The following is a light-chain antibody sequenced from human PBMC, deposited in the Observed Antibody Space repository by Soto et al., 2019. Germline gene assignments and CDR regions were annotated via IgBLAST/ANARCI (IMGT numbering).Light chain of an antibody. CDR3: QQTYSVPAT. Sequence: EIVLTQSPGTLSLSPGERATLSCRASQSVSNNYLAWYQQKPGQAPRLLIYGASNRATGIPDRFSGSGSGTDFTLTISYLQPEDFAAYYCQQTYSVPATFGQGTKVDIK. CDR2: GAS. CDR1: QSVSNNY. V-gene: IGKV3-20*01. J-gene: IGKJ1*01.